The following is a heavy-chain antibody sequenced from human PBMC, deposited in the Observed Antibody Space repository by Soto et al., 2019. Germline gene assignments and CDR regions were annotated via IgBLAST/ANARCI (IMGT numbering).Heavy chain of an antibody. CDR2: INAGNGNT. CDR1: GYTFTKYT. CDR3: ARDATLHFDFWKKWNWFDL. Sequence: ASVKVSCKTSGYTFTKYTIHWVRQAPGQRLEWMGWINAGNGNTEYSQKFQGRVTITRDTSASTAYMELSSLRSEDSGVYYCARDATLHFDFWKKWNWFDLWGQGTLVTVSS. V-gene: IGHV1-3*01. J-gene: IGHJ5*02. D-gene: IGHD3-3*01.